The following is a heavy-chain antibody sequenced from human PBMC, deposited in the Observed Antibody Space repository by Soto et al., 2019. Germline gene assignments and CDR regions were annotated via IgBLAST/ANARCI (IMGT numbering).Heavy chain of an antibody. J-gene: IGHJ4*02. CDR3: ARDLGGYVHLWDKSNY. D-gene: IGHD5-12*01. CDR1: GFRFSGFA. Sequence: QVQLVASGGGVVQPGASLRLSCVASGFRFSGFAMHWVRQAPGKGLEWVAVISFDGSEKFYVDSVKGRFSISRDDFHSTVFLQMDSLRPEDTGVYYCARDLGGYVHLWDKSNYWGQGTLLNVAS. CDR2: ISFDGSEK. V-gene: IGHV3-30*04.